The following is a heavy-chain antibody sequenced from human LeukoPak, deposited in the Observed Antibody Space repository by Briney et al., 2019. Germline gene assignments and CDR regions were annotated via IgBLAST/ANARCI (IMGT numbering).Heavy chain of an antibody. D-gene: IGHD3-22*01. CDR3: ARGLPPRRNYDSRGYYSYYFDY. V-gene: IGHV1-18*01. J-gene: IGHJ4*02. Sequence: ASVKVSCKASGYTFSNYGISWVRQAPGQGLEWMGWISAYNGNTKYAQKFQGRVTLTTDTSTSTAYMELRSLRSDDTAMYYCARGLPPRRNYDSRGYYSYYFDYWGQGTLVTVSS. CDR1: GYTFSNYG. CDR2: ISAYNGNT.